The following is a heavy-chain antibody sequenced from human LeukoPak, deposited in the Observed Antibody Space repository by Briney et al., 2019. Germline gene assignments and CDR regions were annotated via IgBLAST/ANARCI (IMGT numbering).Heavy chain of an antibody. J-gene: IGHJ5*02. CDR2: IYYGGST. CDR1: GGSISSSSYY. Sequence: SETLSLTCTVSGGSISSSSYYWGWIRQPPGKGLEWIGSIYYGGSTYYNPSLKSRVTISVDTSKNQFSLKLSSVTAADTAVYYCARALRFYCSSTSCSPFDPWGQGTLVTVSS. V-gene: IGHV4-39*07. CDR3: ARALRFYCSSTSCSPFDP. D-gene: IGHD2-2*01.